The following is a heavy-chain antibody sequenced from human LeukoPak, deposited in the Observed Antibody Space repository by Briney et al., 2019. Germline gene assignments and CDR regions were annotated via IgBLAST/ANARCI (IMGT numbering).Heavy chain of an antibody. Sequence: PGGSLRLSCAASGFTVSTNYMSWVRQAPGKGLEWASTIYSGGSTHYADSVQGRFTISRDNSKNTLYLQMNSLRAEDTAVYYCAKDGVANSYYYDSSGRYVDYWGQGTLVTVSS. J-gene: IGHJ4*02. V-gene: IGHV3-66*01. CDR1: GFTVSTNY. CDR2: IYSGGST. D-gene: IGHD3-22*01. CDR3: AKDGVANSYYYDSSGRYVDY.